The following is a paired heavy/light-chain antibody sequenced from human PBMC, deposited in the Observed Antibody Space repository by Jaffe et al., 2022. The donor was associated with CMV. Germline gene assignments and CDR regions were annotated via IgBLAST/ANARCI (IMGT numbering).Heavy chain of an antibody. Sequence: EVHLLESGGDLVQPGGSLRLSCAASRFTFSIYAMSWVRQAPGKGLEWVSGITSSGANTYYADSVKGRFTISRDNSKNTLYLQMNSLRADDTALYYCVKDYYCDGTACDSFDHWGQGTLVTVSS. CDR3: VKDYYCDGTACDSFDH. CDR1: RFTFSIYA. J-gene: IGHJ4*02. V-gene: IGHV3-23*01. D-gene: IGHD2-21*01. CDR2: ITSSGANT.
Light chain of an antibody. CDR1: QSLVHGNGNTY. CDR3: MQTIQWPRT. Sequence: DVVMTQSPLSLPVTLGQPASISCRSSQSLVHGNGNTYLNWFQQRPGQSPRRLIYEVSKRDSGVPDRFSGSGTGTDFTLKISRVEAEDVGVYYCMQTIQWPRTFGQGTKVEIK. CDR2: EVS. V-gene: IGKV2-30*02. J-gene: IGKJ1*01.